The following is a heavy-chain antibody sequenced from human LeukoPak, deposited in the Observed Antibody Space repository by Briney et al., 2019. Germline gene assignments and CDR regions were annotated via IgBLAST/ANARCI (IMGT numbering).Heavy chain of an antibody. CDR2: IYESGST. J-gene: IGHJ4*02. CDR3: ARGPGISGDHIYPDY. Sequence: PSETLSLTCSVSGYSISSGKYWAWIRQTPGKGLEWFGGIYESGSTYYTPSLKSRVTMSVDTSKNQFSLSLTSVTAADTAVYFCARGPGISGDHIYPDYWGQGIQVTVSS. CDR1: GYSISSGKY. D-gene: IGHD2-21*01. V-gene: IGHV4-38-2*02.